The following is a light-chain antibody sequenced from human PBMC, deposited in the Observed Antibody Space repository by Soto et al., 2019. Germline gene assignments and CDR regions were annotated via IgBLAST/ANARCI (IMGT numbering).Light chain of an antibody. Sequence: QSVLTQPPSVSGATGQRVTISCTGSRSNIGAGYDVHWYQHFPGTSPKLIIHANTDRPSGVPDRFSGSKSGTSASLAIAGLQAEDESDYYCQSHDSTLSAPIFGGGTKLTVL. CDR1: RSNIGAGYD. CDR3: QSHDSTLSAPI. J-gene: IGLJ2*01. V-gene: IGLV1-40*01. CDR2: ANT.